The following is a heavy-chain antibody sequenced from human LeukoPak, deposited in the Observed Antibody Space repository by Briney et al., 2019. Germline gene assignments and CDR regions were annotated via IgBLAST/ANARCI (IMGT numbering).Heavy chain of an antibody. V-gene: IGHV1-69*04. CDR2: ITPIVDIA. CDR1: GGSFSNYA. J-gene: IGHJ4*02. CDR3: ASGGGQYYFDY. D-gene: IGHD3-16*01. Sequence: GASVKVSCKASGGSFSNYAFSGVRQAPGQGLEWMGRITPIVDIATYIQKFQGRVTITANKFTSTAYMELSSLRSEDTAVYYCASGGGQYYFDYWGQGTLVTVSS.